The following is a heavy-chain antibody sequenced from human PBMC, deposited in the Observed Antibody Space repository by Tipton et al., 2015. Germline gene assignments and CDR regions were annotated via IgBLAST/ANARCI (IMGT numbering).Heavy chain of an antibody. Sequence: TLSLTCSVSSDSISKYYWSWIRQPPGKGLEWIGYISYTDGAHYNPAPKSRVTISVDTSKNQFSLTLNSVAAADTAVYYCARDLEHGMDVWGHGTTVTVSS. CDR1: SDSISKYY. J-gene: IGHJ6*02. V-gene: IGHV4-59*01. CDR2: ISYTDGA. D-gene: IGHD5-24*01. CDR3: ARDLEHGMDV.